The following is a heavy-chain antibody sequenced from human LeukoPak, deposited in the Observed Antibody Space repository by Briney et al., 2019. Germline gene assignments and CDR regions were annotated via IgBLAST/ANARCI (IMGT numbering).Heavy chain of an antibody. Sequence: GGSLRLSCAASGFTFSNYWMSWVRQAPGKGLQWVANIKQDGSEKYYVDSVKGRFTISRDNAKSSLYLQMDSLRAEDTAVYYCARGESHLPFGIWGQGTMVTLSS. D-gene: IGHD3-10*01. V-gene: IGHV3-7*04. CDR1: GFTFSNYW. CDR2: IKQDGSEK. CDR3: ARGESHLPFGI. J-gene: IGHJ3*02.